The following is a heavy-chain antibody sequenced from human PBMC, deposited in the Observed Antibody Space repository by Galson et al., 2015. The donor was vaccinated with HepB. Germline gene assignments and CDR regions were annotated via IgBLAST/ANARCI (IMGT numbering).Heavy chain of an antibody. V-gene: IGHV3-21*01. J-gene: IGHJ4*02. CDR3: ARDYGYSYGPDY. Sequence: SLRLSCAASGFTFSSYSMNWVRQAPGKGLEWVSSISSSSSYIYYADSVKGRFTISRDNAKNSLYLQMNSLRAEDTAVYYCARDYGYSYGPDYWGQGTLVTVSS. CDR1: GFTFSSYS. D-gene: IGHD5-18*01. CDR2: ISSSSSYI.